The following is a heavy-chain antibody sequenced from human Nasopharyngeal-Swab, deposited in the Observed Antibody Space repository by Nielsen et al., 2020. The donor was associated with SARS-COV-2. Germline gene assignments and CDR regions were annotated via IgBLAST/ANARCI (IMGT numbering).Heavy chain of an antibody. D-gene: IGHD4/OR15-4a*01. J-gene: IGHJ4*02. CDR1: GFTFSSYW. CDR2: IYSGGST. Sequence: GGSLRLSCAASGFTFSSYWMHWVRQAPGKGLEWVSVIYSGGSTYYADSVKGRFTISRDNSKNTLYLQMNSLRADDTAVYLCVKDWRYGGGYWGQGTLVTVSS. CDR3: VKDWRYGGGY. V-gene: IGHV3-53*01.